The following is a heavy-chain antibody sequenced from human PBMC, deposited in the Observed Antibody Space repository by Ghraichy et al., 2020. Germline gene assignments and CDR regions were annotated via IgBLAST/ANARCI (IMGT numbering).Heavy chain of an antibody. J-gene: IGHJ4*02. Sequence: GGSLRLSCAASGFTFSSYAMSWVRQAPGKGLEWVSAISGSGAGTYYTDSVKGRFTISRDNSKNTLFLQMNSLRAEDTAVYFCAKRVLGGYGSGSPVGMTFDYWGQGSLVTVSS. CDR3: AKRVLGGYGSGSPVGMTFDY. CDR1: GFTFSSYA. V-gene: IGHV3-23*01. CDR2: ISGSGAGT. D-gene: IGHD3-10*01.